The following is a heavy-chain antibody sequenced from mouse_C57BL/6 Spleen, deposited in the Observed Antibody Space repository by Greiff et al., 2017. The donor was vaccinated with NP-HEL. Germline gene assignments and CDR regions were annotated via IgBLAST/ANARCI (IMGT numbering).Heavy chain of an antibody. CDR3: ARHQTLYLHYAMDY. CDR2: ISSGGSYT. Sequence: EVKLMESGGDLVKPGGSLKLSCAASGFTFSSYGMSWVRQTPDKRLEWVATISSGGSYTYYPDSVKGRFTISRDNAKNTLYLQMSSLKSEDTAMYYCARHQTLYLHYAMDYWGQGTSVTVSS. CDR1: GFTFSSYG. J-gene: IGHJ4*01. V-gene: IGHV5-6*01. D-gene: IGHD2-12*01.